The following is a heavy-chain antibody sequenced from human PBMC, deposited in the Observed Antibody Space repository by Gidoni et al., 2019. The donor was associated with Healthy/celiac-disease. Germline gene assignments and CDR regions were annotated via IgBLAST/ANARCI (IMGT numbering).Heavy chain of an antibody. CDR2: ISYDGSNK. CDR1: GFILSSYG. Sequence: QVQLVESGGGVVQPGRSLRLSCAASGFILSSYGMHWARQAPGKGLEWVAVISYDGSNKYYADSVKGRFTISRDNSKNTLYLQMNSLRAEDTAVYYCAKDFEGDGYNFDYWGQGTLVTVSS. CDR3: AKDFEGDGYNFDY. V-gene: IGHV3-30*18. D-gene: IGHD5-12*01. J-gene: IGHJ4*02.